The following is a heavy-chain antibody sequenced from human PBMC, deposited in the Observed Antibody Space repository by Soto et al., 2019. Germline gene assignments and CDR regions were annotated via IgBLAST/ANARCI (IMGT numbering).Heavy chain of an antibody. CDR3: AKASTRGGGGGMDV. J-gene: IGHJ6*02. V-gene: IGHV3-9*01. CDR2: ISWNSGSI. Sequence: EVQLVESGGGLVQPGRSLRLSCAASGFTFDDYAMHWVRQAPGKGLEWVSGISWNSGSIGYADSVKGRFTISRDNAKNSLYRKMNGWGVGDTALYSWAKASTRGGGGGMDVWGQGTTVTVSS. D-gene: IGHD3-16*01. CDR1: GFTFDDYA.